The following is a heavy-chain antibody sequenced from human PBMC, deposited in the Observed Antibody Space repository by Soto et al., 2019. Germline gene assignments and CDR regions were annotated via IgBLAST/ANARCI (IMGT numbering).Heavy chain of an antibody. Sequence: SGTLSLACTVSGGSISSYYLSWIRQPPGKGLEWIGYIYYSGSTNYNPSLKSRVTISVDTSKNQFSLKLSSVTAADTAVYYCATFRRISNYYMDVWGKGTTVTVSS. CDR1: GGSISSYY. CDR3: ATFRRISNYYMDV. V-gene: IGHV4-59*08. J-gene: IGHJ6*03. D-gene: IGHD2-15*01. CDR2: IYYSGST.